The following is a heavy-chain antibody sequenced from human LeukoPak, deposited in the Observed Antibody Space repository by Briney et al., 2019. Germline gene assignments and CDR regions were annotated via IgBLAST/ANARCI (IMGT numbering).Heavy chain of an antibody. D-gene: IGHD1-26*01. CDR1: GLTFSSYA. V-gene: IGHV3-74*01. CDR3: LTIVESVASDI. CDR2: INPDDKST. Sequence: PGGSLRLSCAASGLTFSSYAMTWVRQTPGKGLVWVSRINPDDKSTSYADSVKGRFTISRDDAKKTLYLQMNSLRAEDTAVYYCLTIVESVASDIWGQGTMVTVSS. J-gene: IGHJ3*02.